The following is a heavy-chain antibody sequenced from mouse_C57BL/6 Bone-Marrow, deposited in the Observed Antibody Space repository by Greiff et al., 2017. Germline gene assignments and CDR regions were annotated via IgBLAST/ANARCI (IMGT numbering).Heavy chain of an antibody. V-gene: IGHV1-81*01. Sequence: QVQLQQSGAELARPGASVKLSCKASGYTFTSYGISWVKQRTGQGLEWIGEIYPRSGNTYYNEKFKGKATLTADKSSSTAYMELRSLTSEDSAVYFCARWDGVVAHYYAMYYCGQGASVSVSS. D-gene: IGHD1-1*01. CDR3: ARWDGVVAHYYAMYY. J-gene: IGHJ4*01. CDR1: GYTFTSYG. CDR2: IYPRSGNT.